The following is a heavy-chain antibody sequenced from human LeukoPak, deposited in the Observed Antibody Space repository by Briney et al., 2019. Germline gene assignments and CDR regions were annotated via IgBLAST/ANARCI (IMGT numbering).Heavy chain of an antibody. Sequence: SVKVSCKTSGGTFSSFAITWVRQTPGQGLEWMGGIIPIFGTTNYAQKFQDRVTITADKSTSTAYMKLSSLRSEDTAVYFCARVVGLTGYSSNWYSGYYYYMDVWGKGTTVTVSS. J-gene: IGHJ6*03. CDR1: GGTFSSFA. CDR2: IIPIFGTT. D-gene: IGHD6-13*01. CDR3: ARVVGLTGYSSNWYSGYYYYMDV. V-gene: IGHV1-69*06.